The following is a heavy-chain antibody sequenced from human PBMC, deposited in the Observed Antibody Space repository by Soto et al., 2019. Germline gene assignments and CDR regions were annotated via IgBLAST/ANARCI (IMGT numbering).Heavy chain of an antibody. V-gene: IGHV1-69*12. J-gene: IGHJ2*01. CDR2: TIPIFGTA. D-gene: IGHD5-18*01. CDR3: AILQLWDYWYFDL. CDR1: GGTFSSYA. Sequence: QVQLVQSGAEVKKPGSSVKVSCKASGGTFSSYAISWVRQAPGQGLEWMGGTIPIFGTANYAQKFQGRVKITADASPSTAYMELSSLRSEDTGVYFCAILQLWDYWYFDLWGRGTLVTVSS.